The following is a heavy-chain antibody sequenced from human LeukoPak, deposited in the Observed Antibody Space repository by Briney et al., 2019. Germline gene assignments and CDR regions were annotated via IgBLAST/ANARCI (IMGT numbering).Heavy chain of an antibody. V-gene: IGHV3-23*01. CDR1: GFTFSSYA. Sequence: QTGGSLRLSCAASGFTFSSYAMSWVRQAPGKGLEWVSAISGSGGSTYYADSVKGRFTISRDNSKNTLYLQMNSLRAEDTAVYYCAKEDSSGWYLEISYSYYYGMDVWGQGTTVTVSS. D-gene: IGHD6-19*01. CDR2: ISGSGGST. CDR3: AKEDSSGWYLEISYSYYYGMDV. J-gene: IGHJ6*02.